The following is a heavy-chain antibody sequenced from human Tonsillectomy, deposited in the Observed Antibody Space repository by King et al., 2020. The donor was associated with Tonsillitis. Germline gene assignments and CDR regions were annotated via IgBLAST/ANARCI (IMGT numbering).Heavy chain of an antibody. D-gene: IGHD2-21*02. J-gene: IGHJ5*02. Sequence: VQLVESGAEVKKPGASVKVSCEASGYTFTSYYIHWVRQAPGQGLEWMGMIDPSGGSTFYAQKFQGRVTMTRDTSTSTVYMELSSLRSEDTAVYYCARDLRDWRTNWFDPWGQGTLVTVSS. CDR2: IDPSGGST. CDR3: ARDLRDWRTNWFDP. CDR1: GYTFTSYY. V-gene: IGHV1-46*03.